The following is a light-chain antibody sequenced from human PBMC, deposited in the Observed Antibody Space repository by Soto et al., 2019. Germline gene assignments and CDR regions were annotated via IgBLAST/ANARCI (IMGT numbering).Light chain of an antibody. CDR3: QQYNRGYT. CDR2: DAS. V-gene: IGKV1-5*01. Sequence: DIQMTQSPSTLSASVGDRVTITCRASQSISSWLAWYQQKQGKAPKLLIYDASSLESGVPSRFSGSGSGTEFTLTISSLQPDDFASYYCQQYNRGYTFGQGTKLEIK. CDR1: QSISSW. J-gene: IGKJ2*01.